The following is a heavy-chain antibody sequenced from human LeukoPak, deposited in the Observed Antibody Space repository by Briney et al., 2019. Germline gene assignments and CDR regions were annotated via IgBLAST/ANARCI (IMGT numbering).Heavy chain of an antibody. Sequence: SETLSHTCTVSGGSISSSNYYWGWIRQPPGKGLEWIGSIYYSGSTYYNPSLKSGVTISVDTSKNQFSLKLSSVTAADTAVYYCARQSSDILTGYYRGPYYYYGMDVWGQGTTVTVSS. CDR1: GGSISSSNYY. J-gene: IGHJ6*02. CDR3: ARQSSDILTGYYRGPYYYYGMDV. CDR2: IYYSGST. V-gene: IGHV4-39*01. D-gene: IGHD3-9*01.